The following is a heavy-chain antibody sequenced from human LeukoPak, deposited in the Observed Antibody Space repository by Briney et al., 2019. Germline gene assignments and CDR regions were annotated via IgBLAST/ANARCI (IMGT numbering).Heavy chain of an antibody. Sequence: SSETLSLTCTVSGGSISSSSYYWGWIRQPPGKGLEWIGSIYYSGSTYYNPSLKSRVTISVDTSKNQFSLKLSSVTAADTAVYYCARGYCSSTSCYMFDYWGQGTLVTVSS. J-gene: IGHJ4*02. D-gene: IGHD2-2*02. CDR1: GGSISSSSYY. CDR3: ARGYCSSTSCYMFDY. CDR2: IYYSGST. V-gene: IGHV4-39*07.